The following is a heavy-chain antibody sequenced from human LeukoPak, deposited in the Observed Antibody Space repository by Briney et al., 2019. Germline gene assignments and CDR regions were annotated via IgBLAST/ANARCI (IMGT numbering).Heavy chain of an antibody. V-gene: IGHV3-30-3*01. CDR2: ISYDGSNK. CDR1: GFTFSSYA. J-gene: IGHJ4*02. CDR3: ARENYDYVWGSYPDY. Sequence: GRSLRLSCAASGFTFSSYAMHWVRQAPGKGLEWVAVISYDGSNKYYADSVRGRFTISRDNSKNTLYLQMNSLRAEDTAVYYCARENYDYVWGSYPDYWGQGTLVTVSS. D-gene: IGHD3-16*02.